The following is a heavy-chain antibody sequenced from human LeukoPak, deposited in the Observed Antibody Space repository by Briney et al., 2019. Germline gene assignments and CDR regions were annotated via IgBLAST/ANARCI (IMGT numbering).Heavy chain of an antibody. CDR2: ISSSSYI. CDR1: GFTFGSYN. V-gene: IGHV3-21*01. Sequence: PGGSLRLSCAASGFTFGSYNMNWVRQAPGKELEWVSSISSSSYIYYADSVKGRFTISRDNAKNSLYLQMNSLRAEDTAVYYCARGGDIVATIRSWIDYWGQGTLVTVSS. J-gene: IGHJ4*02. D-gene: IGHD5-12*01. CDR3: ARGGDIVATIRSWIDY.